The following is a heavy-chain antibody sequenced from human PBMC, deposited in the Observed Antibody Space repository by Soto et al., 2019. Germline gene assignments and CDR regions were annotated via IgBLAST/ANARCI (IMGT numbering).Heavy chain of an antibody. CDR1: GFTFSRYA. J-gene: IGHJ6*02. Sequence: HPGGSMRLSCAASGFTFSRYAVSWVRQDPGKGLEWVSTLSGSGGATYYAASVKGRFTISRDNSKSTVYLQMNSLGADDTAVYYCAKQQGPGTPYYYAMDVWGQGTAVTVSS. CDR3: AKQQGPGTPYYYAMDV. D-gene: IGHD1-1*01. CDR2: LSGSGGAT. V-gene: IGHV3-23*01.